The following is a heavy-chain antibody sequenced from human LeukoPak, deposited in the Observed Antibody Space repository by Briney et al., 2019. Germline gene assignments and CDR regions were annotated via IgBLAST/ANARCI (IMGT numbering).Heavy chain of an antibody. CDR3: ARQYYDRTGYYYFDY. V-gene: IGHV4-39*01. Sequence: SETLSLTCSVSGGAITGSIYYWGWIRQPPGKGLEWIGSLYYSGSTYYNPSLESRVTISADTSKNQFSLKLISVTAADRAVYYCARQYYDRTGYYYFDYWDQGTLVTVSS. CDR1: GGAITGSIYY. J-gene: IGHJ4*02. CDR2: LYYSGST. D-gene: IGHD3-22*01.